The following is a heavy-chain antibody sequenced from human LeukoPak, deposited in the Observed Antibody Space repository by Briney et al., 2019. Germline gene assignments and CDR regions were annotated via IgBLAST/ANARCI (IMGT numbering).Heavy chain of an antibody. CDR2: IYYSGST. CDR1: GGSISSSSYY. CDR3: ARSGIAVAGTCWYFDL. D-gene: IGHD6-19*01. J-gene: IGHJ2*01. V-gene: IGHV4-39*07. Sequence: ETSETLSLTCTVSGGSISSSSYYWGWIRQPPGKGLEWIGSIYYSGSTYYNPSLKSRVTISVDTSKNQFSLELSSVTAADTAVYYCARSGIAVAGTCWYFDLWGRGTLVTVSS.